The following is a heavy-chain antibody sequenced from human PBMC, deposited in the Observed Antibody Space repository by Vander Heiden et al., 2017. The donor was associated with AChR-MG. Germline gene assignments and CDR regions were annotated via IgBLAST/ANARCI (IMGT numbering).Heavy chain of an antibody. CDR2: SSSRGSTI. Sequence: EVQLVESGGGLVQPGGSLRLSCAASGVTLSSYEMNWVRQAPGKGLEWVSYSSSRGSTIYYADSVKGRFTISRDNAKNSLYLQMNSLRAEDTAIYYCARAQYGDYELRAFDIRGQGTMVTVSS. CDR3: ARAQYGDYELRAFDI. V-gene: IGHV3-48*03. CDR1: GVTLSSYE. D-gene: IGHD4-17*01. J-gene: IGHJ3*02.